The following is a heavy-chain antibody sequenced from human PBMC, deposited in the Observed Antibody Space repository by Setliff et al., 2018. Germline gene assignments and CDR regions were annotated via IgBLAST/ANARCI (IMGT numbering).Heavy chain of an antibody. CDR2: INPTGGST. CDR3: ARASTSIDPYDFDY. CDR1: GYTLTSYY. D-gene: IGHD3-16*02. Sequence: VSVKVSCKASGYTLTSYYIHWVRQAPGQGLEWMGLINPTGGSTSYAQKFQGRVILARDTSTSTVYMELGALKSDDTAVYYCARASTSIDPYDFDYWGQGTLVTVSS. J-gene: IGHJ4*02. V-gene: IGHV1-46*01.